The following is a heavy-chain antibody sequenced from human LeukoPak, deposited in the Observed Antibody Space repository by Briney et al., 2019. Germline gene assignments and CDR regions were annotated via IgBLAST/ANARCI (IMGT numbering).Heavy chain of an antibody. CDR3: ASLILSSVATATTGDFDL. V-gene: IGHV3-7*01. J-gene: IGHJ2*01. CDR1: GFTFSSYW. D-gene: IGHD4-17*01. CDR2: IKQDGSEK. Sequence: GGSLRLSCAASGFTFSSYWMNWVRQAPGKGLEWVANIKQDGSEKYYVDSVKGRFTISRDNAKNSLYPQMNSLRAEDTAVYYCASLILSSVATATTGDFDLWGRGTLVTVSS.